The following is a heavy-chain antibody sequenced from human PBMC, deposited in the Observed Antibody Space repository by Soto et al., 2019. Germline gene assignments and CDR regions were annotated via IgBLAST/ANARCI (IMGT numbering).Heavy chain of an antibody. Sequence: PGGSLRLSCAASGFTFTNYWMTWVRQAPGKGLEWVASIKQDGSEKYYVDSVKGRFTISRDNAKNTVYLQMNSLRVEDTAVYYCARDGQLWPIHWGQGTQVTVSS. D-gene: IGHD5-18*01. J-gene: IGHJ4*02. CDR2: IKQDGSEK. CDR3: ARDGQLWPIH. V-gene: IGHV3-7*03. CDR1: GFTFTNYW.